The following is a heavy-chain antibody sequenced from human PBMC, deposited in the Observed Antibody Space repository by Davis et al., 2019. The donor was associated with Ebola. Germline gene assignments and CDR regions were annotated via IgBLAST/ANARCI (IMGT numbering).Heavy chain of an antibody. Sequence: PGGSLRLSCAVYGGSFSGYYWNWIRQSPGKGLEWIAEVNHSGGTTYNPSLKSRVTISLDTSKNQFSLNLTSVTAADTAVYYCARGAARYSGYDFTYYYYGMDVWGQGTTVTVSS. CDR3: ARGAARYSGYDFTYYYYGMDV. V-gene: IGHV4-34*01. CDR1: GGSFSGYY. D-gene: IGHD5-12*01. CDR2: VNHSGGT. J-gene: IGHJ6*02.